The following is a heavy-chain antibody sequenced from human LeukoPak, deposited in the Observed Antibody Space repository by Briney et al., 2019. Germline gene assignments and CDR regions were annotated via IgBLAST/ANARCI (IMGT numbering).Heavy chain of an antibody. V-gene: IGHV1-18*01. CDR2: ISGYNGNT. CDR3: ARVVLGGSGYFYSVDY. CDR1: VYTFTNYG. J-gene: IGHJ4*02. Sequence: ASVTVSFTSSVYTFTNYGITWVRQAPGQGLEWMGWISGYNGNTNYAQKFQGRVTMTTDTSTSKAYMELRSLTSDDTAVYFCARVVLGGSGYFYSVDYWGRGTLVTVSS. D-gene: IGHD3-22*01.